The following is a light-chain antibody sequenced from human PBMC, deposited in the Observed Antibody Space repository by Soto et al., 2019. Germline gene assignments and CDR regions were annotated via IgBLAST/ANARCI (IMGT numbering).Light chain of an antibody. CDR3: QAWDSSPDVV. CDR1: KLGDKY. J-gene: IGLJ2*01. CDR2: QDD. Sequence: SYELTQPPSVSVSPGQTASITCSGDKLGDKYACWYQQKPGQSPVLVIYQDDKRPSGIPERFSGSNSGNTATLTISGTQAMDEADYYCQAWDSSPDVVFGGGTKVTVL. V-gene: IGLV3-1*01.